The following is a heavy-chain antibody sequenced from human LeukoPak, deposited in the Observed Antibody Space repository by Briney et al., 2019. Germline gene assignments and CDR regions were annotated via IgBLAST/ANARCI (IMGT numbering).Heavy chain of an antibody. J-gene: IGHJ5*02. D-gene: IGHD1-26*01. V-gene: IGHV1-2*02. CDR3: ARDRGELLGWFDP. CDR2: INPNSGGT. Sequence: ASVKVSCKASGYTFTGYYMHWVRQAPGQGLGWMGWINPNSGGTNYAQKFQGRVTMTRDTSISTAYMELSRLRSDDTAVYYCARDRGELLGWFDPWGQGTLVTVSS. CDR1: GYTFTGYY.